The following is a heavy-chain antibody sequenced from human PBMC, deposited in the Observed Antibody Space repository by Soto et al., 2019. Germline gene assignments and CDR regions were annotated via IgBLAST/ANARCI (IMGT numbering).Heavy chain of an antibody. D-gene: IGHD3-10*01. CDR2: ISGSGGST. Sequence: GGSLRLSCAASGFTFSSYAMSWDRQAPGKGLEWVSAISGSGGSTYYADSVKGRFTISRDNSKNTLYLQMNSLRAEDTAVYYCAKCWGRGKNYYYYYGMDVWGQGTTVTVSS. J-gene: IGHJ6*02. V-gene: IGHV3-23*01. CDR1: GFTFSSYA. CDR3: AKCWGRGKNYYYYYGMDV.